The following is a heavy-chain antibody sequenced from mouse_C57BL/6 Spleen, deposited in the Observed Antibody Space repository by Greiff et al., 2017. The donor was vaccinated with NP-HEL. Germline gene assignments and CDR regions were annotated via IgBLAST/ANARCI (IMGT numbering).Heavy chain of an antibody. Sequence: VKLQESGPGLVAPSQSLSITCTVSGFSLTSYGVSWVRQPPGKGLEWLGVIWGDGSTNYHPALISRLSISKDNSKSQVFLKLNSLQIDDTATYYCAKQQDTTAYYAMDYWGQGTSVTVSS. CDR3: AKQQDTTAYYAMDY. J-gene: IGHJ4*01. V-gene: IGHV2-3*01. D-gene: IGHD1-2*01. CDR1: GFSLTSYG. CDR2: IWGDGST.